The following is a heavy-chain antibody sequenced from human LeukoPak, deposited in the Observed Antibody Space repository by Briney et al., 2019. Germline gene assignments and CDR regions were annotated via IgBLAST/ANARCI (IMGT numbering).Heavy chain of an antibody. J-gene: IGHJ4*02. V-gene: IGHV1-46*01. CDR2: INPSGGST. D-gene: IGHD3-10*01. CDR1: GYTFTSYY. CDR3: ARDLRVVIYYGSGSYPDY. Sequence: GASVKVSCKASGYTFTSYYMHWVRQAPGQGLEWRGIINPSGGSTSYAQKFQGRVTMTRDTSTSTVYMELSSLRSEDTAVYYCARDLRVVIYYGSGSYPDYWGQGTLVTVFS.